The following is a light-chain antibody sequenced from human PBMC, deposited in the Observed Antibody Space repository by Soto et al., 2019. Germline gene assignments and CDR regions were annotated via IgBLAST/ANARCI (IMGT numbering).Light chain of an antibody. CDR3: AAWDDTLNGPYVV. V-gene: IGLV1-44*01. Sequence: QSVLTQPPSASGTPGQRVTISCSGSSSNIGPNTVNWYQQLPGTAPTLLIYSNNQRPPGVPDRFSGSKSGTSASLAISGLQSEDEADYYCAAWDDTLNGPYVVFGGGTKVTVL. J-gene: IGLJ2*01. CDR1: SSNIGPNT. CDR2: SNN.